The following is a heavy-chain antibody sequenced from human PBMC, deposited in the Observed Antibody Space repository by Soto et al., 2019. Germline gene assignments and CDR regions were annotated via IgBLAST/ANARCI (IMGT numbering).Heavy chain of an antibody. CDR2: VTPSGRS. CDR1: GGSFNSYY. Sequence: PSETLSLTCAVYGGSFNSYYWNWVRQPPGKGLEWIGEVTPSGRSNYNPSLKSRVTISKDMSKSQFSVEVTSVTAADTAIYYCTTSGRRWPDSFDVWGQGAMVTVSS. D-gene: IGHD2-15*01. CDR3: TTSGRRWPDSFDV. V-gene: IGHV4-34*01. J-gene: IGHJ3*01.